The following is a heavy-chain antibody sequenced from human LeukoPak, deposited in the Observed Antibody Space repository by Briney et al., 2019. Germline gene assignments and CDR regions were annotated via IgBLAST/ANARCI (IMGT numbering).Heavy chain of an antibody. CDR3: TRDRGWTHLRDY. Sequence: AVKVSCKACGYTFINYVIKWVRQAAGQGLDWMGWICTYKGNAVHAQKSQGRLTLTTDTSTTTGYMELRSLISDDTALYYCTRDRGWTHLRDYWGLGTLLTVSS. CDR2: ICTYKGNA. V-gene: IGHV1-18*01. J-gene: IGHJ4*02. CDR1: GYTFINYV. D-gene: IGHD3-10*01.